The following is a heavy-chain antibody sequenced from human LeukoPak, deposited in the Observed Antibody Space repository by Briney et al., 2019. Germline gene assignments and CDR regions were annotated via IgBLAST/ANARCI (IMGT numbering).Heavy chain of an antibody. J-gene: IGHJ6*03. CDR1: GGSFSGYY. CDR2: INHSGST. CDR3: ARRIQLWFSYYYYYYMDV. D-gene: IGHD5-18*01. Sequence: PSETLSLTCAVYGGSFSGYYWSWIRQPPGKGLEWIGEINHSGSTNYNPSLKSRVTISVDTSKNQFSLKLSSVTAADTAVYYCARRIQLWFSYYYYYYMDVWGKGTTVTASS. V-gene: IGHV4-34*01.